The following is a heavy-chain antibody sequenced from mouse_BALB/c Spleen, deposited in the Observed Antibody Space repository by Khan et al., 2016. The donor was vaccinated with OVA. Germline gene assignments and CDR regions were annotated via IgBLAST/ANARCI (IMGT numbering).Heavy chain of an antibody. Sequence: QVQLQQSGAELAKPGASVKMSCKASGYTFTSYWMNWVKQRPGQGLEWIGYINPSTGYTEYNQKFKDKATLTADKSSSTAYMQLSSLTSEDSAVYYCVRSGYGSLAYWGQGTLVTVSA. J-gene: IGHJ3*01. V-gene: IGHV1-7*01. CDR3: VRSGYGSLAY. CDR1: GYTFTSYW. D-gene: IGHD1-1*01. CDR2: INPSTGYT.